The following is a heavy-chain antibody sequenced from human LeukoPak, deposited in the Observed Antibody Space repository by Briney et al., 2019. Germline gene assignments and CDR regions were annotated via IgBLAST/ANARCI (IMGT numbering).Heavy chain of an antibody. J-gene: IGHJ4*02. CDR3: AKPKREAVAGTHYFDY. Sequence: PGGSLRLSCAASGVTFRSYGMHWVRQAPGKGLEWVAFIRYDGSNKYYADSVKGRFTISRDNSKNTLYLQMNSLRAEDTAVYYCAKPKREAVAGTHYFDYWGQGTLVTVSS. D-gene: IGHD6-19*01. V-gene: IGHV3-30*02. CDR1: GVTFRSYG. CDR2: IRYDGSNK.